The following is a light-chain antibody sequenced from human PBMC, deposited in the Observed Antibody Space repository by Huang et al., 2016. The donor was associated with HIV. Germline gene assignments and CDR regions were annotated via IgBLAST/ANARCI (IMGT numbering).Light chain of an antibody. J-gene: IGKJ2*03. CDR3: MQSIHLPYS. Sequence: DVVMTQTPLSLYVTTGQPASISCKSSQSLLHSDRKTYLYWYLQKPGQSPHLLMYEISSRFSGVPARFNGSGSGTDFTLTIRRVEAEDVGVYYCMQSIHLPYSFGQGTKLEIQ. CDR1: QSLLHSDRKTY. V-gene: IGKV2-29*02. CDR2: EIS.